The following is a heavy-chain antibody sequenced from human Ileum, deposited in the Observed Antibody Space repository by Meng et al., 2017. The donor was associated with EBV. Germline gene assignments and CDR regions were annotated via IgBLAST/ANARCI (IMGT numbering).Heavy chain of an antibody. CDR1: WGSISRSNL. CDR2: IYHSGST. D-gene: IGHD6-19*01. CDR3: ARVGQWLPIDY. Sequence: LLTGSGSGMVGTSWNLSRPCAVAWGSISRSNLWSWVRQAPGKGLEWIGEIYHSGSTNYNPSLKSRVTISVDKSKNQFSLNLSSVTAADTAVYYCARVGQWLPIDYWGQGTLVTVSS. V-gene: IGHV4-4*02. J-gene: IGHJ4*02.